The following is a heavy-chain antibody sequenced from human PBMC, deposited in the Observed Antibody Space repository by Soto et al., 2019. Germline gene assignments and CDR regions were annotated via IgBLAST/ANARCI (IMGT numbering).Heavy chain of an antibody. CDR3: APDLLGYDYIWGSYRSGYFDY. Sequence: EVQLLESGGGLVQPGGSLRLSCAASGFTFSSYAMSWVRQAPGKGLEWVSAISGSGGSTYYADSVKGRFTISRDNSKNTLYLQMNSLRAEDTAVYYCAPDLLGYDYIWGSYRSGYFDYWGQGTLVTVCS. V-gene: IGHV3-23*01. CDR2: ISGSGGST. J-gene: IGHJ4*02. D-gene: IGHD3-16*02. CDR1: GFTFSSYA.